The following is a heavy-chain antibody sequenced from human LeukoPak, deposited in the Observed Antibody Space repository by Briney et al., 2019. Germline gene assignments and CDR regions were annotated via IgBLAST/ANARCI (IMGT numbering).Heavy chain of an antibody. Sequence: SETLSLTCTVSGGTISSSSYYWGWIRQPPGKGLEWIGSIYYSGTTYYNPSLKSRVTISVDTSKSQFSLRLTSVTAADTAVYYCARTNYMDVWGKGTTVTVSS. J-gene: IGHJ6*03. V-gene: IGHV4-39*01. CDR2: IYYSGTT. CDR1: GGTISSSSYY. CDR3: ARTNYMDV.